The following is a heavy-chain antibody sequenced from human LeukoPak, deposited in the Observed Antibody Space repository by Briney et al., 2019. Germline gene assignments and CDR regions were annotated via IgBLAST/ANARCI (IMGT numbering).Heavy chain of an antibody. CDR3: ARDPCATTCYVFDY. J-gene: IGHJ4*02. CDR1: GFTFSSYA. CDR2: ISYDGSNK. D-gene: IGHD2-2*01. Sequence: PGGSLRLSCAASGFTFSSYAMHWVRQAPGKGLEWVAVISYDGSNKYYADSVKGRFTISRDNSKNTLYLQMNSLRAEDTAVYYCARDPCATTCYVFDYWGQGTLVTVSS. V-gene: IGHV3-30*04.